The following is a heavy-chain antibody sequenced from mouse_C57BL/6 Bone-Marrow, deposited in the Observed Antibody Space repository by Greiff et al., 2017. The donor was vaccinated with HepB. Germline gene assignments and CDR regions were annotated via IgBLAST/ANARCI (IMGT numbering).Heavy chain of an antibody. CDR3: ARPYYSNYVAWFAY. CDR2: IHPNSGST. Sequence: VQLQQPGAELVKPGASVKLSCKASGYTFTSYWMHWVKQRPGQGLEWIGMIHPNSGSTNYNEKFKSKATLTVDKSSSTAYMQLSSLTSEDSAVYYCARPYYSNYVAWFAYWAKGLWSLSLQ. J-gene: IGHJ3*01. CDR1: GYTFTSYW. D-gene: IGHD2-5*01. V-gene: IGHV1-64*01.